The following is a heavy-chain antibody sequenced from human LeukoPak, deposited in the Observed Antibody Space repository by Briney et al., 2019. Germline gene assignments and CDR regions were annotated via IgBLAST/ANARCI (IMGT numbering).Heavy chain of an antibody. CDR1: GYTFTSYG. Sequence: ASVKVSCKASGYTFTSYGISWVRQAPGQGLEWMGWISAYNGNTNYAQKLQGRVTMTTDTSTSTAYMELRSLRSDDTAVYYCARVRKEQLARLAFDIWGQGTMVTVPS. J-gene: IGHJ3*02. D-gene: IGHD6-13*01. CDR3: ARVRKEQLARLAFDI. V-gene: IGHV1-18*01. CDR2: ISAYNGNT.